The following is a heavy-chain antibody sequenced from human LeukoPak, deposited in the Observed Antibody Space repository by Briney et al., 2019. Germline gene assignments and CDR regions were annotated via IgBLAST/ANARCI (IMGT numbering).Heavy chain of an antibody. CDR1: GYTFNNYG. CDR2: ISGYSGNT. V-gene: IGHV1-18*01. J-gene: IGHJ4*02. CDR3: ARVGGLQQPDY. D-gene: IGHD6-13*01. Sequence: ASVKVSCKASGYTFNNYGITWVRQAPGQGLEWMGWISGYSGNTKYAQKLQGRVTMNKDTSTSTAYMELRSLRSDDTAIYYCARVGGLQQPDYWGQGTLVTVSS.